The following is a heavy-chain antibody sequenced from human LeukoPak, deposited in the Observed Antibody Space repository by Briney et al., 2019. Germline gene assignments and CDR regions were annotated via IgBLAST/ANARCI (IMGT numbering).Heavy chain of an antibody. CDR1: GFTFSSYW. Sequence: PGGSLRLSCAASGFTFSSYWMSWVRQAPGKGLEWVANIKQDGSEKYYVDSVKGRFTISRDNAKNSLYLQMNSLRAEDTAVYYCAREDCSSTSCYIPLNYYYYYMDVWGKGTTVTVSS. J-gene: IGHJ6*03. CDR2: IKQDGSEK. CDR3: AREDCSSTSCYIPLNYYYYYMDV. V-gene: IGHV3-7*01. D-gene: IGHD2-2*02.